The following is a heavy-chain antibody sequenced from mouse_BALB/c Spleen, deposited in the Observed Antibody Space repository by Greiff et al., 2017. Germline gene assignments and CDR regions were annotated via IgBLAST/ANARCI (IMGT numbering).Heavy chain of an antibody. CDR3: ARSSATVDYYAMDY. CDR2: IYPGDGDT. V-gene: IGHV1-82*01. Sequence: QVQLQQSGPELVKPGASVKISCKASGYAFSSSWMNWVKQRPGQGLEWIGRIYPGDGDTNYNGKFKGKATLTADKSSSTAYMQLSSLTSVDSAVYFCARSSATVDYYAMDYWGQGTSVTVSS. D-gene: IGHD1-1*01. CDR1: GYAFSSSW. J-gene: IGHJ4*01.